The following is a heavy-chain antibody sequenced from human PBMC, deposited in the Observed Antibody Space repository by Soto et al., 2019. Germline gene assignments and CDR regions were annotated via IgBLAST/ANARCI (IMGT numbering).Heavy chain of an antibody. CDR3: ARGIQYRYGMDV. D-gene: IGHD5-18*01. Sequence: EVQLVESGGGLVQPGGSLRLSCAAAGFTFSNHWIHWVRQAPGKGLVWVSRINGDGTGTFYADSVRGRFAISRDNAENTVYLPMNSLRAEDTAVYYCARGIQYRYGMDVWGQGTTVTVSS. CDR1: GFTFSNHW. CDR2: INGDGTGT. J-gene: IGHJ6*02. V-gene: IGHV3-74*01.